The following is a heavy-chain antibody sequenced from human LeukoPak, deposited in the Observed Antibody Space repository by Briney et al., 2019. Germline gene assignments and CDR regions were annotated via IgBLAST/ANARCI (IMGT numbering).Heavy chain of an antibody. Sequence: GGSLRLSCAASGFTFSSYAMHRVRQAPGKGLEWVAVISYDGSNKYYADSVKGRFTISRDNSKNTLYLQMNSLRAEDTAVYYCAREIVDTAMVTGYYYYYYMDVWGKGTTVTVSS. CDR1: GFTFSSYA. D-gene: IGHD5-18*01. CDR2: ISYDGSNK. V-gene: IGHV3-30-3*01. CDR3: AREIVDTAMVTGYYYYYYMDV. J-gene: IGHJ6*03.